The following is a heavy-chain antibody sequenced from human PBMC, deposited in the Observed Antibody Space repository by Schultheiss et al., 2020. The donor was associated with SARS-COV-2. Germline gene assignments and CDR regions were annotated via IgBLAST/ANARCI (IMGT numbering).Heavy chain of an antibody. J-gene: IGHJ4*02. Sequence: GESLKISCAASGFTFSSYSMNWVRQAPGKGLEWVSYISSSSSTIYYADSVKGLFTISRDNAKNSLYLQMNSLRAEDTAVYYCARHNGCSSTSCYIDFFDYWGQGTLVTVSS. CDR2: ISSSSSTI. CDR1: GFTFSSYS. V-gene: IGHV3-48*01. D-gene: IGHD2-2*02. CDR3: ARHNGCSSTSCYIDFFDY.